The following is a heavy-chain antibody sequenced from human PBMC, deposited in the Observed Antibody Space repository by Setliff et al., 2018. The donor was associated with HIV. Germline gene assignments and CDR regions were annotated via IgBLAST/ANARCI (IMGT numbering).Heavy chain of an antibody. CDR2: IYASGST. V-gene: IGHV4-61*02. CDR3: ARAPTHYFGNNKSSWPDAFDI. CDR1: DDSISSGANY. D-gene: IGHD3-10*01. J-gene: IGHJ3*02. Sequence: SETLSLTCSVSDDSISSGANYWSWIRQPAGQRLEWIGRIYASGSTNYNPSLKSRVSISVDMSQNQFSLKVTSVTAADTAVYYCARAPTHYFGNNKSSWPDAFDIWGLGTMVTVSS.